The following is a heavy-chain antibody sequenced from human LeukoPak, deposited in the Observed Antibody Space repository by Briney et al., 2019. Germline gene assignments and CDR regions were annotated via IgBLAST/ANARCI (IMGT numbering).Heavy chain of an antibody. Sequence: SETLSLTCTVSGGSISSYYWSWIRQPPGKGLEWIGYIYYSGSTNYNPSLKSRVTISVDTSKNQFSLKLSSVTAADTAVYYCARQNSSGWYQDYYYYYYGMDVWGQGTTVTVSS. V-gene: IGHV4-59*08. CDR1: GGSISSYY. D-gene: IGHD6-19*01. J-gene: IGHJ6*02. CDR2: IYYSGST. CDR3: ARQNSSGWYQDYYYYYYGMDV.